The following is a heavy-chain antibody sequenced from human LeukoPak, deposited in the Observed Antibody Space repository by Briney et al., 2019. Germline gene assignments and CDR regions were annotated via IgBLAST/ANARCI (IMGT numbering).Heavy chain of an antibody. V-gene: IGHV3-23*01. CDR2: ISGSGGST. CDR1: GFTFSTYA. Sequence: GGSLRLSCAASGFTFSTYAMSWVRQAPGKGLEWVSAISGSGGSTYYADSVKGRFTISRDNSRNTLFLQMNSLRAEDTAVYYCAKGGHFSWFDPWGQGTLVTVSS. D-gene: IGHD1-26*01. J-gene: IGHJ5*02. CDR3: AKGGHFSWFDP.